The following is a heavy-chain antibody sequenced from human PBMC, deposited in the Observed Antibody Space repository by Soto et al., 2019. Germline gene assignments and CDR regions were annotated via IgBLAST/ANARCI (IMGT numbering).Heavy chain of an antibody. CDR3: PRDYYGMDG. CDR2: INSDGSST. Sequence: GGSLRLSCASSGFTFSSYWMHWVRQAPGKGLMWVSRINSDGSSTSYADSVKGRFTISRDNAKNTLYLQMNSLRAEDTAVYYCPRDYYGMDGGGRGTTVDLSS. V-gene: IGHV3-74*01. J-gene: IGHJ6*02. CDR1: GFTFSSYW.